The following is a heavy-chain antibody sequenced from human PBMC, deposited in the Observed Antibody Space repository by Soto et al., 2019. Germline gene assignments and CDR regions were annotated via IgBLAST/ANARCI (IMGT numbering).Heavy chain of an antibody. CDR2: INSDGSST. V-gene: IGHV3-74*01. CDR3: AKDGRFGQFDY. CDR1: GFTLRGYW. J-gene: IGHJ4*02. D-gene: IGHD3-16*01. Sequence: EVQLVESGGGLVQPGGSLRLSCAASGFTLRGYWMHWVRQAPGKGLVWVSRINSDGSSTSYADSVKGRFTISRDNAKNTLYLQMNSLRAEDTAVYYCAKDGRFGQFDYWGQGTLVTASS.